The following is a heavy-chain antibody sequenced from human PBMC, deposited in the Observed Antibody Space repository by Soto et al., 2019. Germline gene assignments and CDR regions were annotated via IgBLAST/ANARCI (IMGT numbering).Heavy chain of an antibody. CDR3: ARGTVTTAWVY. Sequence: QVQLVQSGAEVRKPGASVKVSCKPSGYTFTSYGISWVRQAPGQGLEWMGGISVYNGNTNYAQKLQGRVTMTTGTPTSTAYMELRTLRSDDTAVYYCARGTVTTAWVYWGKGTLVTVSS. D-gene: IGHD4-17*01. J-gene: IGHJ4*02. V-gene: IGHV1-18*01. CDR1: GYTFTSYG. CDR2: ISVYNGNT.